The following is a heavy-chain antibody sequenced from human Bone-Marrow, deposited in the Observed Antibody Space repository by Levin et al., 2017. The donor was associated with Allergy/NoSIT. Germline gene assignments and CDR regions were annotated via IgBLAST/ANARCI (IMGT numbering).Heavy chain of an antibody. CDR1: GFTFSNSW. V-gene: IGHV3-7*01. CDR3: ARHGSWNFDF. D-gene: IGHD6-13*01. Sequence: GGSLRLSCAASGFTFSNSWMGWVRQAPGKGLEWVANIKKDGSTSYYGNSVKGRFTVSRDNAESSLYLQMNSLRAEDTAVYDCARHGSWNFDFWGQGTLVTVSS. J-gene: IGHJ4*02. CDR2: IKKDGSTS.